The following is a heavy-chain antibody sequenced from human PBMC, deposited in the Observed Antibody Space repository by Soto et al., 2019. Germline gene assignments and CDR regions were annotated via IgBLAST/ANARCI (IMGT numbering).Heavy chain of an antibody. CDR3: ASPPGGWSGPGGWFDP. D-gene: IGHD3-3*01. V-gene: IGHV1-69*01. CDR1: GGTFSSYA. Sequence: QVQLVQSGAEVKKPGSSVKVSCKASGGTFSSYAISWVRQAPGQGLEWMGGIIPIFGTANYAQKFQGRVTITADESTSTAYMELSSLRSEDTAVYYCASPPGGWSGPGGWFDPWGQGTLVTVSS. CDR2: IIPIFGTA. J-gene: IGHJ5*02.